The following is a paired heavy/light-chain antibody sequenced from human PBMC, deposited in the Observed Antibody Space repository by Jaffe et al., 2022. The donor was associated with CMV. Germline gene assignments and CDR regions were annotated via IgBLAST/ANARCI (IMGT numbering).Heavy chain of an antibody. CDR3: ARDVRPTDV. J-gene: IGHJ6*04. Sequence: EVQLVESGGGLVQPGGSLRLSCAASGFTFSSYEMNWVRQAPGKGLEWVSYISSSGSTIYYADSVKGRFTISRDNAKNSLYLQMNSLRAEDRAVYYCARDVRPTDVWGKGTTVTVSS. CDR2: ISSSGSTI. V-gene: IGHV3-48*03. CDR1: GFTFSSYE.
Light chain of an antibody. J-gene: IGKJ1*01. V-gene: IGKV1-39*01. CDR3: QQSYSNPTWT. CDR1: QTVNMY. Sequence: DIQLTQSPSSLSASVGDRVTITCRASQTVNMYLNWYQQKPGEAPKLLIYAASTLQTGVPSRFSGSGSGTDFTLTISSLQPEDFATYFCQQSYSNPTWTFGQGTKVEVK. CDR2: AAS.